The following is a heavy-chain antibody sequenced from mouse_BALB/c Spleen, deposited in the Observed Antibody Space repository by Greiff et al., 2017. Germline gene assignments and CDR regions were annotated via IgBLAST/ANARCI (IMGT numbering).Heavy chain of an antibody. D-gene: IGHD2-4*01. J-gene: IGHJ3*01. CDR3: ARWGYDYEGFAY. CDR2: ISYSGST. CDR1: GDSITSGY. V-gene: IGHV3-8*02. Sequence: EVQLQQSGPSLVKPSQTLSLTCSVTGDSITSGYWNWIRKFPGNKLEYMGYISYSGSTYYNPSLKSRISITRDTSKNQYYLQLNSVTTEDTATYYCARWGYDYEGFAYWGQGTLVTVSA.